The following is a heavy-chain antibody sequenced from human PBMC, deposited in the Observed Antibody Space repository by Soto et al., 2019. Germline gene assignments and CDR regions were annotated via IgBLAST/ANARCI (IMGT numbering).Heavy chain of an antibody. D-gene: IGHD1-1*01. CDR1: GGTFSSYA. Sequence: SVKVSCKASGGTFSSYAISWVRQAPGQGLEWMGGIIPIFGTANYAQKFQGRVTITADESTSTAYMELSSLRSEDTAVYYCAKTGVPNSNYYYGMDVWGQGPTVTVSS. CDR3: AKTGVPNSNYYYGMDV. CDR2: IIPIFGTA. J-gene: IGHJ6*02. V-gene: IGHV1-69*13.